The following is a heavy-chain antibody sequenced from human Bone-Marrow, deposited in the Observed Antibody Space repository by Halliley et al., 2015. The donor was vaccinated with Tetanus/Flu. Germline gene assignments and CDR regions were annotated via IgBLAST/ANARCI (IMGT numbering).Heavy chain of an antibody. CDR1: GFIFSSYS. J-gene: IGHJ4*02. CDR2: ISSSSSYM. CDR3: GRDLYVWGSYVWGSYPADY. V-gene: IGHV3-21*01. D-gene: IGHD3-16*02. Sequence: LSCAASGFIFSSYSMNWVRQAPGKGLEWVSSISSSSSYMYYADSVKGRFTISRDNAKNSLYLQMNSLRAEDTAVYYCGRDLYVWGSYVWGSYPADYWGQGTLVTVSS.